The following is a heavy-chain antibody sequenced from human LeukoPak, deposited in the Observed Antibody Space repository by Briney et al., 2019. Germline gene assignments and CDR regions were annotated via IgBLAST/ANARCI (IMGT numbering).Heavy chain of an antibody. CDR2: IYHSGST. Sequence: SQTLSLTCAVSGGSISSGGYSWSWIRQPPGKGLEWIGYIYHSGSTYYNPSLKSRVTISVDRSKNQFSLKLSSVTAADTAVYYCASVDTAMANDYWGQGTLVTVSS. V-gene: IGHV4-30-2*01. J-gene: IGHJ4*02. CDR1: GGSISSGGYS. D-gene: IGHD5-18*01. CDR3: ASVDTAMANDY.